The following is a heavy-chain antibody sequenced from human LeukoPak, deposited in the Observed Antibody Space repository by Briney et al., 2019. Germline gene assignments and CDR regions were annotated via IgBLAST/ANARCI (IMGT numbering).Heavy chain of an antibody. CDR1: GFTFSSYGM. V-gene: IGHV4-4*02. J-gene: IGHJ4*02. D-gene: IGHD3-22*01. CDR2: IYHSGST. Sequence: AGGSLRLSCAASGFTFSSYGMSWVRRPPGKGLEWIGEIYHSGSTNYNPSLKSRVTISVDKSKNQFSLKLSSVTAADTAVYYCARLGDSSGYYAFDYWGQGTLVTVSS. CDR3: ARLGDSSGYYAFDY.